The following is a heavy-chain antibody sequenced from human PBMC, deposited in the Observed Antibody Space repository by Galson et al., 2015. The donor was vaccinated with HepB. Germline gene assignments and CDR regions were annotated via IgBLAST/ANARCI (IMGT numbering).Heavy chain of an antibody. Sequence: SLRLSCAASGFTFRDYAMHWVRQAPGKGLEWVSSISWNSDSVGYADSVKGRFTISRDNAENSLFLQMNSLRPEDTAFYHCAKGFGGYSGSWFDPWGQGILVTVSS. CDR1: GFTFRDYA. D-gene: IGHD6-6*01. V-gene: IGHV3-9*01. CDR2: ISWNSDSV. J-gene: IGHJ5*02. CDR3: AKGFGGYSGSWFDP.